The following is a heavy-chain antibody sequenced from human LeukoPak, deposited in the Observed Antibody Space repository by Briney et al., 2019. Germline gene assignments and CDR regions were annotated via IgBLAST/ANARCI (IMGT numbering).Heavy chain of an antibody. Sequence: SETLSLTCTVSGGSISSYYWSWIRQPPGKGLEWIGYIYYSGNTNYNPSLKSRVTISVDTSKNQFSLKLSSVTAADTAVYYCARDRYSYGVDYWGQGTLVTVSS. CDR1: GGSISSYY. V-gene: IGHV4-59*01. CDR3: ARDRYSYGVDY. D-gene: IGHD5-18*01. J-gene: IGHJ4*02. CDR2: IYYSGNT.